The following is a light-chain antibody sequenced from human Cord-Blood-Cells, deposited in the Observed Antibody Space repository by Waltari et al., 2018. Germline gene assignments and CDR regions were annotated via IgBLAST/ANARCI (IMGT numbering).Light chain of an antibody. CDR3: QQSYSTPLT. CDR2: AAS. V-gene: IGKV1-39*01. J-gene: IGKJ4*01. Sequence: DIQMTQPPSSLAASVGDRVTITCRASQSISSYLNWYQQKPGKAPKLLIYAASSLQRGVPSRFSGSGSGTDFTLTISSLQPEDFATYYCQQSYSTPLTFGGGTKVEIK. CDR1: QSISSY.